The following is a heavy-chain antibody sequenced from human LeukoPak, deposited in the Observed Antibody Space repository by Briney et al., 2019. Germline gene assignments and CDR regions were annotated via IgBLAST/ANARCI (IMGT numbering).Heavy chain of an antibody. Sequence: PGGSLRLSCAASGFTFSSYWMSWVRQAPGKGLEWVANIKQDGSEKYYVDSVKGRFTISRDNAKNSLYLQMNSLRAEDTAVYYCARAQAASYGDYGEAFDIWGQGTMVTVSS. CDR3: ARAQAASYGDYGEAFDI. V-gene: IGHV3-7*01. CDR1: GFTFSSYW. J-gene: IGHJ3*02. CDR2: IKQDGSEK. D-gene: IGHD4-17*01.